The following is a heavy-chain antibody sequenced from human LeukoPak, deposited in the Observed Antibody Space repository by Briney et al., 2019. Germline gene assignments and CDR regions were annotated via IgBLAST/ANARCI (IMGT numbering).Heavy chain of an antibody. CDR1: GGSISSGSYY. D-gene: IGHD2-2*01. J-gene: IGHJ3*02. Sequence: SETLSLTCTVSGGSISSGSYYWSWIRQPAGKGLEWIGRIYTSGSTNYNPSLKSRVTISVDTSKYQFSLKLSSVTAADTAVYYCARERYAVEDIVVVPAANDAFDIWGQGTMVTVSS. CDR2: IYTSGST. V-gene: IGHV4-61*02. CDR3: ARERYAVEDIVVVPAANDAFDI.